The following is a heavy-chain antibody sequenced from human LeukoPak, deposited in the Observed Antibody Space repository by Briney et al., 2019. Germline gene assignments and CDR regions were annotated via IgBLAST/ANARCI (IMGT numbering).Heavy chain of an antibody. J-gene: IGHJ4*02. Sequence: GGSLRLSCAASGFIFNDFWMHWLRQVPGKGPVWVSRNSSDGSTTYYADSVKGRFTISRDNAKNTLYLQMSSLRVEDTAVYYCGTAQYWGQGTLLTVSS. V-gene: IGHV3-74*01. CDR1: GFIFNDFW. CDR3: GTAQY. CDR2: NSSDGSTT.